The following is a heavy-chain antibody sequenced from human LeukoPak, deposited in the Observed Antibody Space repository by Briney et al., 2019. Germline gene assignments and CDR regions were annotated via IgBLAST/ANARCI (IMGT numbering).Heavy chain of an antibody. CDR3: ARDPTYCSSTSCSRHGAFDI. CDR1: GFPFDTYA. D-gene: IGHD2-2*01. V-gene: IGHV3-23*01. J-gene: IGHJ3*02. Sequence: GGSLRLSCAASGFPFDTYAMSWVRQAPGKGLEWVSGVSGSGGSTYYADSVKGRFTISRDNSKNTLYLQMNSLRAEDTAVYYCARDPTYCSSTSCSRHGAFDIWGQGTMVTVSS. CDR2: VSGSGGST.